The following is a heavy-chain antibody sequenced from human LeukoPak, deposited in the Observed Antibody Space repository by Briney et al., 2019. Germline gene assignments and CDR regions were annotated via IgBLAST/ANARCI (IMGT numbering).Heavy chain of an antibody. CDR1: GGSISSYY. D-gene: IGHD4-23*01. V-gene: IGHV4-59*01. CDR2: IYYSGST. Sequence: SETLSLTCAVSGGSISSYYWNWIRQPPGKGLEWIGYIYYSGSTNYNPSLKSRVTISVDTSKNQFSLKLTSVTAADTAVYYCARTPSYYGGNSADYWGQGTLVTVSS. CDR3: ARTPSYYGGNSADY. J-gene: IGHJ4*02.